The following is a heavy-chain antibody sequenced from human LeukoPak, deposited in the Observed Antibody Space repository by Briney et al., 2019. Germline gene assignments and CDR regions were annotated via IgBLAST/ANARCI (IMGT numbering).Heavy chain of an antibody. CDR2: ISSSGSTI. CDR3: ARDKWELIAAFDI. CDR1: GFTFSSYE. J-gene: IGHJ3*02. V-gene: IGHV3-48*03. Sequence: GGSLRLSCAASGFTFSSYEMNWVRQAPGKGLEGVSYISSSGSTIYYADSVKGRFTISRDNAKNSLYLQMNSLRAEDTAVYYCARDKWELIAAFDIWGQGTMVTVSS. D-gene: IGHD1-26*01.